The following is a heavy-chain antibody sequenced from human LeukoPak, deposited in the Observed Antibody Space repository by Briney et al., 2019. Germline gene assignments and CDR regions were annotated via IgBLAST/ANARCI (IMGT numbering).Heavy chain of an antibody. CDR1: GASISSGSNY. D-gene: IGHD5-18*01. Sequence: SETLSLTCSVSGASISSGSNYWGWIRQPPGKTLEWIGSIYSSGSTYYNPSLKSRVIIIIDTPKNHFSLTLSSVTAADTAVYYCARVASGYSYGPPDYWGQGTLVTVSS. V-gene: IGHV4-39*07. CDR3: ARVASGYSYGPPDY. J-gene: IGHJ4*02. CDR2: IYSSGST.